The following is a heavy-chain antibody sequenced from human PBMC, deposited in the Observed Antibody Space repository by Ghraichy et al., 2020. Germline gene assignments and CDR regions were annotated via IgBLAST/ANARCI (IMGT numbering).Heavy chain of an antibody. CDR2: IWYDGSNK. J-gene: IGHJ2*01. CDR3: ARDPSYCGGDCYRLWWYFDL. V-gene: IGHV3-33*01. Sequence: GGSLRLSCAASGFTFSSYGMHWVRQAPGKGLEWVAVIWYDGSNKYYADSVKGRFTISRDNSKNTLYLQMNSLRAEDTAVYYCARDPSYCGGDCYRLWWYFDLWGRGTLVTVSS. D-gene: IGHD2-21*02. CDR1: GFTFSSYG.